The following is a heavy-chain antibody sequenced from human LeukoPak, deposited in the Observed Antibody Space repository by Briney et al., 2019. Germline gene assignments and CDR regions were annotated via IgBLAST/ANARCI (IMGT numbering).Heavy chain of an antibody. D-gene: IGHD3-9*01. CDR1: GFNVSSYA. CDR2: ISGSSGRP. J-gene: IGHJ4*02. V-gene: IGHV3-23*01. Sequence: GGSLRLSCAASGFNVSSYAVSWVRQAPGKGLEWVSTISGSSGRPYYADSVRGRFTSSRGSSKNTLSLQMNSLRAEDTAVYYCAQASLRFFDWSPDSWGQGTLVTVSS. CDR3: AQASLRFFDWSPDS.